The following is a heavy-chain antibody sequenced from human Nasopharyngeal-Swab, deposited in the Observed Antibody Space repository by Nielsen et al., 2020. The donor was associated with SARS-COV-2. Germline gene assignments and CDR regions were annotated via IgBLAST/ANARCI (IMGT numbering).Heavy chain of an antibody. D-gene: IGHD3-3*01. V-gene: IGHV3-30-3*01. CDR2: ISYDGSNK. CDR3: ARDGFLAASDAFDI. CDR1: GFTFSNFA. Sequence: GESLKISCAASGFTFSNFAMSWVRQAPGKGLGWVAVISYDGSNKYYADSVKGRFTISRDNSKNTLYLQMNSLRAEDTAVYYCARDGFLAASDAFDIWGQGTMVTVSS. J-gene: IGHJ3*02.